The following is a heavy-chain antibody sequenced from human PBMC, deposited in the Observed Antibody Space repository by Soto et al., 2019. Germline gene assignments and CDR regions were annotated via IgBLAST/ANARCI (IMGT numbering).Heavy chain of an antibody. CDR2: IIPILGIA. Sequence: QVQLVQSGAEVKKPGSSVKVSCKASGSTFSSYTISWVRQAPGQGLEWMGRIIPILGIANYAQKFQGRVTTTADKSTSTAYMELSSLRSEDTAVYYCASHRYFDHHTAAWFDPWGQGTLVTVSS. D-gene: IGHD3-9*01. CDR3: ASHRYFDHHTAAWFDP. CDR1: GSTFSSYT. V-gene: IGHV1-69*02. J-gene: IGHJ5*02.